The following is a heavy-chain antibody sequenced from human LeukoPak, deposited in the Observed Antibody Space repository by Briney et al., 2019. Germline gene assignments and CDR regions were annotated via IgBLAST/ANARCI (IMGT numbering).Heavy chain of an antibody. CDR3: TTDPEAYYYDSSGYQTTGYFDY. J-gene: IGHJ4*02. CDR2: IKSKTDGGTT. V-gene: IGHV3-15*01. Sequence: GGSLRLSCAASGFTFSNAWMSWVRQAPGKGLEWVGRIKSKTDGGTTDYAAPVKGRFTISRDDSKNTLYLQMNGLKTEDTAVYYCTTDPEAYYYDSSGYQTTGYFDYWGQGTLVTVSS. D-gene: IGHD3-22*01. CDR1: GFTFSNAW.